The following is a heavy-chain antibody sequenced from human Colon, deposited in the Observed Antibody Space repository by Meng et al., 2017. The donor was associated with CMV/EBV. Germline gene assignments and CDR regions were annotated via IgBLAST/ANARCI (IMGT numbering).Heavy chain of an antibody. CDR3: SREVDYGGHIALGY. Sequence: ASVKVSCKASGYTFMNYGISWVRQAPGQGLEWMGWISAYTGDTRYSHKVQGSVTMTRDTSTNTAYMELRSLRSDDTAVYYCSREVDYGGHIALGYWGQGTLVTVSS. CDR2: ISAYTGDT. D-gene: IGHD4-23*01. V-gene: IGHV1-18*01. J-gene: IGHJ4*02. CDR1: GYTFMNYG.